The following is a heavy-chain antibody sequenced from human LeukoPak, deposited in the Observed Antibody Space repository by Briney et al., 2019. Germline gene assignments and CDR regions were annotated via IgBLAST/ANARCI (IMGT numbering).Heavy chain of an antibody. D-gene: IGHD3-22*01. CDR2: INSDGSST. CDR3: AKGTNSGYYYFDY. CDR1: GFTFSSYW. Sequence: GGSLRLSCAASGFTFSSYWMHWVRQAPGKGLVWVSRINSDGSSTSYADSVKGRFTISRDNAKNTLYVQMNSLRAEDTAVYYCAKGTNSGYYYFDYWGQGTLVTVSS. V-gene: IGHV3-74*01. J-gene: IGHJ4*02.